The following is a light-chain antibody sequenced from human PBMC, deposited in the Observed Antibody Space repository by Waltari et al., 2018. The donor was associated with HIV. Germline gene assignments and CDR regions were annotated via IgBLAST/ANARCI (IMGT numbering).Light chain of an antibody. CDR3: MQALQTPPT. J-gene: IGKJ4*01. CDR2: LAS. Sequence: DILMHPSPLSLPVTPGAPVSISCTSSQSLLHNSGYNYLSWYLRKPGQFPQLIIYLASNRASVVPDRLSGNASGTNFTLQISRVEAEDVGIYYCMQALQTPPTFGGGTNVEVK. CDR1: QSLLHNSGYNY. V-gene: IGKV2-28*01.